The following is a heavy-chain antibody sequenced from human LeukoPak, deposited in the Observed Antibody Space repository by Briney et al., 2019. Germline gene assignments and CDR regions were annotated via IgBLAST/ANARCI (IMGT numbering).Heavy chain of an antibody. J-gene: IGHJ4*01. Sequence: GGSLRLSCEASGFIFNNYDMHWVRQAPGKGLEWVSSISSSSSYIYYADSVKGRFTISRDNAKNSLYLQLNSLRPEDTALYYCSTEPRSLLYWGHGTLVTVSS. CDR2: ISSSSSYI. V-gene: IGHV3-21*04. CDR3: STEPRSLLY. D-gene: IGHD4-17*01. CDR1: GFIFNNYD.